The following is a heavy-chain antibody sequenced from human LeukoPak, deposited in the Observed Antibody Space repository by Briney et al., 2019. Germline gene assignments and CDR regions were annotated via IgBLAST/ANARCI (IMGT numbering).Heavy chain of an antibody. CDR1: GFTFSSYG. D-gene: IGHD2-15*01. CDR3: AKNGDRGAYCSGGSCYPYYYYYMDV. CDR2: ISSTGGTT. J-gene: IGHJ6*03. Sequence: KSGGSLRLSCAASGFTFSSYGMHWVRQAPGKGLEWVSAISSTGGTTYYADSVKGRFTISRDNSKNTLYLQMNSLRAEDTAIYYCAKNGDRGAYCSGGSCYPYYYYYMDVWGKGTTVTISS. V-gene: IGHV3-23*01.